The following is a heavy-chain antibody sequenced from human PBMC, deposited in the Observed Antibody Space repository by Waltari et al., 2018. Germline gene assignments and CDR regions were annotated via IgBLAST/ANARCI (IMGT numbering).Heavy chain of an antibody. V-gene: IGHV4-59*01. J-gene: IGHJ4*02. Sequence: QVQLQQWGAGLVKPSETLSLTCTVSGGSISSYYWSWIRQPPGKGLEWIGYIYYSGSTNYNPSLKSRVTISVDTSKNQFSLKLSSVTAADTAVYYCASRGMLHFDHRFDYWGQGTLVTVSS. D-gene: IGHD3-9*01. CDR1: GGSISSYY. CDR2: IYYSGST. CDR3: ASRGMLHFDHRFDY.